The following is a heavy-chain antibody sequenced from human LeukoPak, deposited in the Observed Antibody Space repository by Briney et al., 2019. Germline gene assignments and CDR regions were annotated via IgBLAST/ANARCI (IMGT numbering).Heavy chain of an antibody. D-gene: IGHD3-22*01. J-gene: IGHJ3*02. CDR3: ASLTTADAFDI. Sequence: SETLSPTCAVYGGPFSGYYWSWIRQPPGKGLEWIGYIYDSGSTNYNPSLKSRVTISVDTSKNQFSLKLSSVTAADTAVFYCASLTTADAFDIWGQGTMVTVSS. CDR1: GGPFSGYY. V-gene: IGHV4-59*01. CDR2: IYDSGST.